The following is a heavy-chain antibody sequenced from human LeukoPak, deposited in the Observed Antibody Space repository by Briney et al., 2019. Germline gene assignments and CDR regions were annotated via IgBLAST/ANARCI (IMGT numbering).Heavy chain of an antibody. CDR3: ARGHGGYDGGNWFDP. V-gene: IGHV4-30-2*01. Sequence: PSETLSLTCAVSGGSISSGGYSWSWIRQPPGKGLEWIGYIYHSGSTYYNPSLKSRVTISVDRSKNQFSLKLSSVTAADTAVYYCARGHGGYDGGNWFDPWGQGTLVTVSS. J-gene: IGHJ5*02. CDR1: GGSISSGGYS. D-gene: IGHD5-12*01. CDR2: IYHSGST.